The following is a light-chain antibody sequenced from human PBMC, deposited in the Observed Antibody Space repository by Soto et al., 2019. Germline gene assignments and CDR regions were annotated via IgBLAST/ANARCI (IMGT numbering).Light chain of an antibody. Sequence: YELTQPPSVAVAPGTTASISCEGNDIGRKSVHWYQKKSGQAPVLVIHSDNDRPSGIPDRFSGSNYGNTATLTISRVEAGDEAVYYCHVWDSITNHVVFGGGTKLTVL. CDR2: SDN. J-gene: IGLJ2*01. CDR1: DIGRKS. V-gene: IGLV3-21*04. CDR3: HVWDSITNHVV.